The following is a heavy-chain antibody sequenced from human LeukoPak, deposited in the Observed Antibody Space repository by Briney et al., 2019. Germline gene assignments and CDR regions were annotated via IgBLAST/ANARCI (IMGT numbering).Heavy chain of an antibody. J-gene: IGHJ4*02. V-gene: IGHV4-39*01. D-gene: IGHD3-22*01. CDR1: GGSISSSTYY. CDR2: IYYSGST. CDR3: ARSYYDSSGYYAIGY. Sequence: TSETLSLTCTVSGGSISSSTYYWGWIRQPPGKGLEWIGSIYYSGSTYYNPSLKSRVTISVDTPKNQFSLKLSSVTAADTAVYYCARSYYDSSGYYAIGYWGQGTLVTVSS.